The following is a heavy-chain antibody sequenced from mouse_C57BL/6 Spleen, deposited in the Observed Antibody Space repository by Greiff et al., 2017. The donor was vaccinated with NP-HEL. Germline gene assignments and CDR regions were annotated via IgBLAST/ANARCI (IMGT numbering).Heavy chain of an antibody. V-gene: IGHV5-17*01. CDR2: ISSGSSTI. D-gene: IGHD1-1*01. CDR1: GFTFSDYG. J-gene: IGHJ1*03. Sequence: EVKLMESGGGLVKPGGSLKLSCAASGFTFSDYGMHWVRQAPEKGLEWVAYISSGSSTIYYADTVKGRFTISRDNAKNTLFLQMTSLRSEDTAMYYCASTTVVAWYFDVWGTGTTVTVSS. CDR3: ASTTVVAWYFDV.